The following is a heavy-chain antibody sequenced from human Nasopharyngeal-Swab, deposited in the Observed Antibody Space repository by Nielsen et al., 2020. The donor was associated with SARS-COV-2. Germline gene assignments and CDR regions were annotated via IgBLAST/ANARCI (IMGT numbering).Heavy chain of an antibody. Sequence: GESLKISCAASGFTFSSYWMSWVRKDPGKGLEWVANIKQDGSEKYYVDSVKGRFTISRDNAKNSLYLQMNSLRAEDTAVYYCARVFGWELLRDGFDYWGQGTLFTVSS. CDR1: GFTFSSYW. V-gene: IGHV3-7*01. CDR3: ARVFGWELLRDGFDY. CDR2: IKQDGSEK. J-gene: IGHJ4*02. D-gene: IGHD1-26*01.